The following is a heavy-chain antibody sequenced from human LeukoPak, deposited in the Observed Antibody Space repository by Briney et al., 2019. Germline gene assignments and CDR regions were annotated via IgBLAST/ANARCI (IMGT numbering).Heavy chain of an antibody. D-gene: IGHD7-27*01. Sequence: AAVKVSCKASGYTFTGYFMHWVRQAPGQGLEWMGRINPNNGGTNFAQKFQGRVTMTRDTSISTAYMELTRLRSDDTAIFYCARTPVEVSATGEIDYWGQGTLVTVSP. V-gene: IGHV1-2*06. CDR3: ARTPVEVSATGEIDY. J-gene: IGHJ4*02. CDR1: GYTFTGYF. CDR2: INPNNGGT.